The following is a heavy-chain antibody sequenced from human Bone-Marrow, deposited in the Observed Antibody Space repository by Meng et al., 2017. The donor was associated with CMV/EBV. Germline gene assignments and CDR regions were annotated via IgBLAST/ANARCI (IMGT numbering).Heavy chain of an antibody. D-gene: IGHD3-3*01. CDR1: GGSFSVNY. CDR2: INHSGST. Sequence: SETLSLTCAVYGGSFSVNYWSWIRQSPGKGLEWIGEINHSGSTYYNPSLKSRVTISVDTSKNQFSLKLSSVTAADTAVYYCARNDFWSGYSPVYWGQGTLVTVSS. V-gene: IGHV4-34*01. CDR3: ARNDFWSGYSPVY. J-gene: IGHJ4*02.